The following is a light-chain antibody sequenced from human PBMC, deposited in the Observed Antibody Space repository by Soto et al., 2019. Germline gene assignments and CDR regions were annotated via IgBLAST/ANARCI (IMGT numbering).Light chain of an antibody. CDR3: QQYNNWPFT. CDR1: QSVNNN. J-gene: IGKJ3*01. V-gene: IGKV3-15*01. CDR2: GAS. Sequence: EIVLTQSPGTLSLSPGERATLSCRASQSVNNNYLAWYQQKPGQAPRLLIYGASSRATGIPARFSGSGSGTEFTLTISSLQSEDFAVYYCQQYNNWPFTFGPGTKVDIK.